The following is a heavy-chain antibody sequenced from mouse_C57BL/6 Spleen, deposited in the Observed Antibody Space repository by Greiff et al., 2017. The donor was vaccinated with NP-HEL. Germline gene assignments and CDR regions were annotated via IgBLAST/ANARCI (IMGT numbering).Heavy chain of an antibody. Sequence: VKLVESGAELVKPGASVKLSCKASGYTFTEYTIHWVKQRSGQGLEWIGWFYPGSGSIKYNEKFKDKATLTADKSSSTVYMELSRLTSEDSAVYFCARHEALYYYGSSPWYFDVWGTGTTVTVSS. J-gene: IGHJ1*03. CDR2: FYPGSGSI. V-gene: IGHV1-62-2*01. CDR1: GYTFTEYT. CDR3: ARHEALYYYGSSPWYFDV. D-gene: IGHD1-1*01.